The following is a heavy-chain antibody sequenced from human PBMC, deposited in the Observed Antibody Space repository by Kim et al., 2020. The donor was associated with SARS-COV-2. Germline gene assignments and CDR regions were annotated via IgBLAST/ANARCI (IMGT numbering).Heavy chain of an antibody. V-gene: IGHV4-59*12. CDR3: ARGGETAGIFDI. D-gene: IGHD3-10*01. CDR1: HGSITGTF. Sequence: SETLSLTCTVSHGSITGTFWTWIRQPPGKGLEWIGYIYYSGATRYNPSLESRVTMSIDTSKNQFSLRVNSVTTADTAMYFCARGGETAGIFDIWGQGTMVTVSS. CDR2: IYYSGAT. J-gene: IGHJ3*02.